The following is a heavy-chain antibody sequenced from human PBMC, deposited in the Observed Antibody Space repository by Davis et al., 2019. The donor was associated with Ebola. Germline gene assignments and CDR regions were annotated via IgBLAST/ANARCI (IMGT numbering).Heavy chain of an antibody. CDR1: VYNFTSDY. CDR3: ARDFKGRFDQLLTFDY. CDR2: INPSCGST. Sequence: SVPVSRMASVYNFTSDYMHSVRQAPGQGLEWMGIINPSCGSTSYAQKFQGRVTMTRDTSTSTVYMELSSLRSEDTAVYYCARDFKGRFDQLLTFDYWGQGTLVTVSS. D-gene: IGHD2-2*01. V-gene: IGHV1-46*01. J-gene: IGHJ4*02.